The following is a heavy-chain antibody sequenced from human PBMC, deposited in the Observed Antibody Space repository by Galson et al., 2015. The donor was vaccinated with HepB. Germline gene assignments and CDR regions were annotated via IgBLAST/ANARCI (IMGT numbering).Heavy chain of an antibody. Sequence: SVKVSCKASGGTFSSYAISWVRQAPGQGLEWMGGIIPIFGTANYAQKFQGRVTITADESTSTAYMELSSLRSEDTAVYYCARDGGKSRRVYQLTNWFDPWGQGTLVTVSS. V-gene: IGHV1-69*13. CDR2: IIPIFGTA. CDR3: ARDGGKSRRVYQLTNWFDP. J-gene: IGHJ5*02. CDR1: GGTFSSYA. D-gene: IGHD2-2*01.